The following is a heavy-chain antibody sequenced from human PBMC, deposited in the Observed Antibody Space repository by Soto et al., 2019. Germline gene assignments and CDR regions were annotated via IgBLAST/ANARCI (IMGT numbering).Heavy chain of an antibody. CDR3: AHIRRGSTVTTPFDY. CDR2: IYWDDDK. D-gene: IGHD4-17*01. CDR1: GFSLSTSGVG. J-gene: IGHJ4*02. V-gene: IGHV2-5*02. Sequence: KESGPTLVKPTQTLTLTCTFSGFSLSTSGVGVGWIRQPPGKALEWLALIYWDDDKRYSPSLKSRFTITKDTSKNQVVLTMTNMDPVDTATYYCAHIRRGSTVTTPFDYWGQGTLVTVSS.